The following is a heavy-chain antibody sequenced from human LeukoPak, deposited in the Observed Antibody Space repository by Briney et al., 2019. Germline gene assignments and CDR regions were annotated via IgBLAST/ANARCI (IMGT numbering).Heavy chain of an antibody. V-gene: IGHV3-74*01. CDR2: ISGDGGST. Sequence: PGGSLRLSCAASGFPFSSSWVHWVRQAPGKGLVWVSRISGDGGSTEYADSVKGRFAISRDNAKNTLYLQMTSLRAEDTAVYYCAARFRDALDIWGQGTMVPVSS. CDR3: AARFRDALDI. CDR1: GFPFSSSW. J-gene: IGHJ3*02.